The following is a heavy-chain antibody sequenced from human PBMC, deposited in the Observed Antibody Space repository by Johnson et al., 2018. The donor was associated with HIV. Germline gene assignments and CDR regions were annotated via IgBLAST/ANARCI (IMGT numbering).Heavy chain of an antibody. CDR2: ISYDGSNQ. Sequence: QVQLVESGGGLVQPGGSLRLSCAASGFTFSNAWMSWVRQAPGKGLAWVAVISYDGSNQYYADSVKGRFTISRDNATNTVYVQTKTQRDEDTALYYWKVFLKYYLDAFEIWGQGKVGTVSS. CDR1: GFTFSNAW. CDR3: KVFLKYYLDAFEI. J-gene: IGHJ3*02. D-gene: IGHD3-10*01. V-gene: IGHV3-30*03.